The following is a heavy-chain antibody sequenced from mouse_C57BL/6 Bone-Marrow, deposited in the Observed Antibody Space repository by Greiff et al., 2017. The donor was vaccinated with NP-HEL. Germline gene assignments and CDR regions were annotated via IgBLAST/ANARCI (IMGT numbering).Heavy chain of an antibody. CDR1: GFTFSSYA. CDR2: ISDGGSYT. Sequence: EVQLVEPGGGLVKPGGSLKLSCAASGFTFSSYAMSWVRQTPEKRLEWVATISDGGSYTYYPDNVKGRFTISRDNANNNLYLQMSHLKSEDTAMYYCARDLDDYDGVFAYWGQGTLVTVSA. V-gene: IGHV5-4*01. D-gene: IGHD2-4*01. CDR3: ARDLDDYDGVFAY. J-gene: IGHJ3*01.